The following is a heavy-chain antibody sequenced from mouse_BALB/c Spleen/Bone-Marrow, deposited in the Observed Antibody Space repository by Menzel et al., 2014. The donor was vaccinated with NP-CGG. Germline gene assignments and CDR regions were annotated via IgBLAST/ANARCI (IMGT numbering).Heavy chain of an antibody. J-gene: IGHJ1*01. D-gene: IGHD1-2*01. CDR3: ARDNYYGYHWYFDV. CDR2: IRNKANGYTT. Sequence: EVKLEESGGGLVQPGGPLRLSRATSGFTFTDYYMSWVRQPPGKALEWLGFIRNKANGYTTEYSASVKGRFTISRDNSQSILYLQMNTLRAEDSATYYCARDNYYGYHWYFDVWGAGTTVTVSS. V-gene: IGHV7-3*02. CDR1: GFTFTDYY.